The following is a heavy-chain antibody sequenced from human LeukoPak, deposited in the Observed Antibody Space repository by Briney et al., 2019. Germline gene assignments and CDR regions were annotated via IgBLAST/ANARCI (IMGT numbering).Heavy chain of an antibody. J-gene: IGHJ4*02. D-gene: IGHD2-2*01. CDR1: GYTFTSYD. V-gene: IGHV1-8*01. CDR2: MNPNSGNT. CDR3: ARGAGYCSSTSCSDFDY. Sequence: ASVKVSCKASGYTFTSYDINWVRQATGQGLEWMGWMNPNSGNTGYAQKFQGRVTMTRNTSISTAYMELSSLRSEDTAVYYCARGAGYCSSTSCSDFDYWGQGTLVTVSS.